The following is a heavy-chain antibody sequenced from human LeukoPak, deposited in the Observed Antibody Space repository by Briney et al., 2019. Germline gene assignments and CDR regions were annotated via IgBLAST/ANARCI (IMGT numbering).Heavy chain of an antibody. V-gene: IGHV4-39*02. J-gene: IGHJ4*02. Sequence: SETLSLTCAVSGGSISSGGYYWGWIRQPPGKGLEWIGSGYYSGNTYYNPSLESRVTISVDTSKNHFSLKLSSVTAADTAVYYCARLRDYGYYFDYWGQGTLVTVSS. CDR3: ARLRDYGYYFDY. CDR1: GGSISSGGYY. D-gene: IGHD4-17*01. CDR2: GYYSGNT.